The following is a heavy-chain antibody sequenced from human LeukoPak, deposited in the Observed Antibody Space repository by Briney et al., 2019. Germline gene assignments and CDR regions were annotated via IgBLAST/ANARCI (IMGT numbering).Heavy chain of an antibody. Sequence: GVSVKVSCKASGGTFSSYAISWVRQAPGQGLEWMGGIIPIFGTANYAQKFLDRVTITADESTSTVSMELSSLRSEDTAVYYCASVRGMTTIASFDYWGQGTLVTVSS. J-gene: IGHJ4*02. CDR2: IIPIFGTA. V-gene: IGHV1-69*13. D-gene: IGHD5-24*01. CDR3: ASVRGMTTIASFDY. CDR1: GGTFSSYA.